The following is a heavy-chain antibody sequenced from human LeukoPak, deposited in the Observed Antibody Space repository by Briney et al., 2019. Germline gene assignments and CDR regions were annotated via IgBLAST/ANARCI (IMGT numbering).Heavy chain of an antibody. CDR1: GFSFYTYN. Sequence: GGSLRLSCAASGFSFYTYNMNWVRQAPGKGLEWISHISSSSSTIFYAESVKGRFTISRDNAQRSLYLQTNSLRAEDTAVYYCARDDSDYYAGMDVWGKGTTVTVSS. CDR3: ARDDSDYYAGMDV. D-gene: IGHD4-11*01. CDR2: ISSSSSTI. V-gene: IGHV3-48*04. J-gene: IGHJ6*04.